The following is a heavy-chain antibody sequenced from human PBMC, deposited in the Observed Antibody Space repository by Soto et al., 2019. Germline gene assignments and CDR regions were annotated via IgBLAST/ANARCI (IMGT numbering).Heavy chain of an antibody. CDR3: TKNSGGTCYSAVDC. CDR2: ITPGGDNT. Sequence: PGGSLRLSCAASGFTFTSHAMNWVRQAPGKGLEWVSGITPGGDNTYYADSVKGRFTISRDNSKNTLYLQMNNLRAEDTVLYYCTKNSGGTCYSAVDCWGQGTLVTVSS. J-gene: IGHJ4*02. D-gene: IGHD2-15*01. V-gene: IGHV3-23*01. CDR1: GFTFTSHA.